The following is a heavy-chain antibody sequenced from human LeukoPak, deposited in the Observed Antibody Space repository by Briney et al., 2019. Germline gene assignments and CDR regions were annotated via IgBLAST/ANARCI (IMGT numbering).Heavy chain of an antibody. CDR2: ISYDGSNK. V-gene: IGHV3-30-3*01. J-gene: IGHJ3*02. Sequence: GRSLRLSCAASGFTFSSYAMHWVRQAPGKGLEWVAIISYDGSNKYYADSVKGRFTISRDNSKNTLYLQMNSLRAEDTAVYYCARDKNSGYDLEAFDIWGQGTMVTVSS. CDR3: ARDKNSGYDLEAFDI. D-gene: IGHD5-12*01. CDR1: GFTFSSYA.